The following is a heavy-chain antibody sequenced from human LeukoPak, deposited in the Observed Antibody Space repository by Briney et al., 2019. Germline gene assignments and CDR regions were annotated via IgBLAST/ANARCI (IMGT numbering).Heavy chain of an antibody. Sequence: GASLKISCKGSGSSFTSYWIGWVRQLPGKGLEWMGIIYPGDSDTRYSPSFQGQVTISADKSISTAYLQWSSLKASDTAMYYCARRIGYCSSTSCYSNWFDPWGQGTLVTVSS. V-gene: IGHV5-51*01. CDR1: GSSFTSYW. D-gene: IGHD2-2*01. CDR3: ARRIGYCSSTSCYSNWFDP. CDR2: IYPGDSDT. J-gene: IGHJ5*02.